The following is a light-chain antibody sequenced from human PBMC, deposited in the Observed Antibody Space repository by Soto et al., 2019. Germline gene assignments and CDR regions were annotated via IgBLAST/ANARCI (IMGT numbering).Light chain of an antibody. J-gene: IGLJ1*01. CDR1: SSNIGSNT. CDR3: AAWDDSLNGYV. Sequence: QLVLTQPPSASGTPGQRVTISCSGSSSNIGSNTVNWFQQLPGTAPKLLIHSNNQRPSGVPDRVSGSKAGSSASLAISGLQSGDEADYYCAAWDDSLNGYVFGSGTKLTVL. V-gene: IGLV1-44*01. CDR2: SNN.